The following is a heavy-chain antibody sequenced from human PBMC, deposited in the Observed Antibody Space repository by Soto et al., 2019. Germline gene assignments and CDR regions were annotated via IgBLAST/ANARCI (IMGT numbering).Heavy chain of an antibody. CDR2: INPGTGGT. D-gene: IGHD6-6*01. V-gene: IGHV1-46*01. CDR1: GNSLTIYY. CDR3: ARGKGARSEMDV. Sequence: QVQLLQSGAEVKKPGASVRLSCEASGNSLTIYYVHWVRQAPGQGLEWVGIINPGTGGTNYAQKFQGRGTMNGDTSTSTVYMELISLRAEDTAVYYCARGKGARSEMDVWGHGTTVAVSS. J-gene: IGHJ6*02.